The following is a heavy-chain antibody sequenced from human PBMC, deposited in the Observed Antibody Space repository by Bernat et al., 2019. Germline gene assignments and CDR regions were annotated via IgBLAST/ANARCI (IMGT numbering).Heavy chain of an antibody. J-gene: IGHJ4*02. D-gene: IGHD4-17*01. V-gene: IGHV1-18*01. CDR3: ARDRFLTSVTTIDY. Sequence: QVQLVQSGIAVKRPGTSVKVSCKASGYTFQNYGITWIRQAAGQGREWMGWISAHNGDTKYAQKFQDRVVMTTDTSTATGYMEMRSLRSDDTAVYYCARDRFLTSVTTIDYWGQGALITV. CDR1: GYTFQNYG. CDR2: ISAHNGDT.